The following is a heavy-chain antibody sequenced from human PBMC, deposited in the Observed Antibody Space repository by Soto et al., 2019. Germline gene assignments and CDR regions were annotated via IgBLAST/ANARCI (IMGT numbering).Heavy chain of an antibody. CDR2: IIPILGIA. J-gene: IGHJ6*03. CDR1: GGTFSSYT. CDR3: ATESLYQPAAQPPNYYMDV. Sequence: ASVKVSCKASGGTFSSYTISWVRQAPGQGLEWMGRIIPILGIANYAQKFQGRVTITADKSTSTAYMELSSLRSEDTAVYYCATESLYQPAAQPPNYYMDVWGKGTTVTVSS. V-gene: IGHV1-69*04. D-gene: IGHD2-2*01.